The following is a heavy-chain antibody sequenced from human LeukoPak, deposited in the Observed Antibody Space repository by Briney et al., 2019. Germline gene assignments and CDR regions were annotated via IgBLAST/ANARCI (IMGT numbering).Heavy chain of an antibody. CDR1: GGTFSSYA. J-gene: IGHJ4*02. V-gene: IGHV1-69*04. CDR2: IIPILGIA. CDR3: AREQVGATRDPSFDY. D-gene: IGHD1-26*01. Sequence: ASVKVSCKASGGTFSSYAISWVRQAPGQGLEWMGGIIPILGIANYAQKFQGRVTITADKSTSTAYMELSSLRSEDTAVYYCAREQVGATRDPSFDYWGQGTLVTVSS.